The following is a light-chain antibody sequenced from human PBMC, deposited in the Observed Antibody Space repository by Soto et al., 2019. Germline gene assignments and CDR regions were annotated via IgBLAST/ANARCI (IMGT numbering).Light chain of an antibody. V-gene: IGKV3-15*01. Sequence: EIVMTQSPATLSVSPGERATLSCRASHRVSSYLAWYQQKPGQAPRLLIYEASTRATGIPDRFSGSGSGTEFTLTISSLQSEDFAVYYCQQYNNWPLTFGAGTKVEIK. J-gene: IGKJ4*01. CDR3: QQYNNWPLT. CDR1: HRVSSY. CDR2: EAS.